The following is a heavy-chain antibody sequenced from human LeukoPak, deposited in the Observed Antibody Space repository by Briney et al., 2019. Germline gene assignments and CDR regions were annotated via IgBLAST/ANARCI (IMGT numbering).Heavy chain of an antibody. CDR1: GFTFSSYW. D-gene: IGHD3-3*01. CDR3: ASITIFGVVPGGFDP. J-gene: IGHJ5*02. CDR2: IKQDGSEK. Sequence: PGGSLRLSCAASGFTFSSYWMSWVRQAPGKGLEWVANIKQDGSEKYYVDSVKGRFTISRDNAKNSLYLQMNSLRAEDTAVYYCASITIFGVVPGGFDPWSQGTLVTVSS. V-gene: IGHV3-7*01.